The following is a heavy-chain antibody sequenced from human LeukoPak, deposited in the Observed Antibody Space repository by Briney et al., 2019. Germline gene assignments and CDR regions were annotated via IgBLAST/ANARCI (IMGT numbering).Heavy chain of an antibody. V-gene: IGHV3-7*01. Sequence: GGSLRLSCAASGFAFSSYWMSWVRQAPGKGLEWVANIKQDGSEKYYVDSVKGRFTISRDNAKNSLYLQMNSLRAEDTAVYYCARAAYCGGDCVDAFDIWGQGTMVTVSS. CDR2: IKQDGSEK. CDR3: ARAAYCGGDCVDAFDI. D-gene: IGHD2-21*02. J-gene: IGHJ3*02. CDR1: GFAFSSYW.